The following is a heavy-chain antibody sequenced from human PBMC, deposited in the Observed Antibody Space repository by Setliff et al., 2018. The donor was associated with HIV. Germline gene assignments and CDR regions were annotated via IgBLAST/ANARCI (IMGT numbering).Heavy chain of an antibody. CDR3: EAATVGETGYFGIDV. Sequence: SETLSLTCAVSGGPLNNRNWWSWVRQPPGKGLEWIGEINHSGSTNYNPSLRSRVSISIDTSKNQFSLKLNFVTAADTAVYYCEAATVGETGYFGIDVWGPGTTVTVSS. D-gene: IGHD1-26*01. J-gene: IGHJ6*02. CDR2: INHSGST. V-gene: IGHV4-4*02. CDR1: GGPLNNRNW.